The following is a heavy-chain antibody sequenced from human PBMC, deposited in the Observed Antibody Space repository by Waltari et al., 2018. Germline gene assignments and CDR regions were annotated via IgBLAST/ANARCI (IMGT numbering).Heavy chain of an antibody. CDR2: ISSSGSPI. CDR1: GFTFSSYE. Sequence: EVQLVESGGGLVQPGGSLRLSCAASGFTFSSYEMNWVRQAPGKGLEWGSYISSSGSPIYYADSVKGRFTISRDNAKSSLYLQMNSLRAEDTAVYYWAREVASAGTDYYFDYWGQGTLVTVSS. V-gene: IGHV3-48*03. CDR3: AREVASAGTDYYFDY. J-gene: IGHJ4*02. D-gene: IGHD6-13*01.